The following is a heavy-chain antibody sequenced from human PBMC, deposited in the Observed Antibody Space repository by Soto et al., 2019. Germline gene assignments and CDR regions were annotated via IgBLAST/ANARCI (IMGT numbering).Heavy chain of an antibody. D-gene: IGHD6-19*01. J-gene: IGHJ4*02. CDR3: ARVRIEVAGSIGY. CDR1: GYNFASYW. V-gene: IGHV5-51*01. Sequence: PVESLTISCKVSGYNFASYWIAWVLQMPGKGLELMGIIYPSDSDTRYRPSFQGQVTISADKSISSAYLQWSSLRASDTAVYYCARVRIEVAGSIGYWGQGTLVTVSS. CDR2: IYPSDSDT.